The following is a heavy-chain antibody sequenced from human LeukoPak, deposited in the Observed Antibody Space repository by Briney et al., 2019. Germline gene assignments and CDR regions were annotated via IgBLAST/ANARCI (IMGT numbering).Heavy chain of an antibody. Sequence: SETLSLTCTVSGGSISSYYWSWIRQPAGKGLEGIGRIYSSGSTKYNPSLTSRVTMSVDTSKNQFSLKLSSVTAADTAVYYCARDGASSGYSFDYWGQGTLVTVSS. J-gene: IGHJ4*02. CDR1: GGSISSYY. V-gene: IGHV4-4*07. D-gene: IGHD3-22*01. CDR2: IYSSGST. CDR3: ARDGASSGYSFDY.